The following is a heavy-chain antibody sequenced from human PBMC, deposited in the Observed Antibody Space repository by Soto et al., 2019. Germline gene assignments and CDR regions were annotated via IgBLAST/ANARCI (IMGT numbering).Heavy chain of an antibody. V-gene: IGHV1-58*01. CDR3: AAGITMVWGVIMPSPGMDV. CDR1: GFTFTSSA. Sequence: SVKVSCKASGFTFTSSAVQWVRQARGQRLEWIGWIVVGSGNTNYAQKFQERVTITRDMSTSTAYMELSSLRSEDTAVYYCAAGITMVWGVIMPSPGMDVWGQGTTVTVSS. D-gene: IGHD3-10*01. CDR2: IVVGSGNT. J-gene: IGHJ6*02.